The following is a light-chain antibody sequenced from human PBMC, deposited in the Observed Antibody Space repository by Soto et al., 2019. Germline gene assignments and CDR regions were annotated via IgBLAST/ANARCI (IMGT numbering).Light chain of an antibody. V-gene: IGLV1-44*01. CDR1: SSNIGNNP. CDR2: TTN. J-gene: IGLJ3*02. CDR3: ATWDDSLNGLV. Sequence: QSVLTQPPSASGTPGQRVTISCSGSSSNIGNNPVNWYQQLPGTAPKLLIYTTNRRPSGVPDRFSASKSGTSASLAIGGLQSEDGADYYCATWDDSLNGLVFGGGTKLTVL.